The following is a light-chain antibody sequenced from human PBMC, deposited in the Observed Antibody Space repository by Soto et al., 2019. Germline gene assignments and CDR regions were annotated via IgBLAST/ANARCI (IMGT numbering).Light chain of an antibody. CDR1: QSVLYSSNNKNY. J-gene: IGKJ5*01. CDR3: MQALQTQT. Sequence: DIVMTRSPDSLAVSLGERATINCKSSQSVLYSSNNKNYLAWYQQKPGQPPKLLIYWASTRESGVPDRFSGSGSGTDFTLKISRVEAEDVGVYYCMQALQTQTFGQGTRLEIK. V-gene: IGKV4-1*01. CDR2: WAS.